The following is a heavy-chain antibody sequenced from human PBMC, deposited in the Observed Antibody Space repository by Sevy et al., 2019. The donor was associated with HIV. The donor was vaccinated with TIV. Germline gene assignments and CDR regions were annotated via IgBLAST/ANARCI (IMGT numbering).Heavy chain of an antibody. J-gene: IGHJ4*02. V-gene: IGHV1-18*01. Sequence: ASVKVSCKASGYTFTSYGISWLRQAPGQGLEWMGWISAYNGNTNYAQKLQGRVTMTTDTSTSTAYMELRSLRSDDTAVYYCARDFRSYSSSWGEVDYWGQGTLLTVSS. CDR2: ISAYNGNT. CDR3: ARDFRSYSSSWGEVDY. D-gene: IGHD6-6*01. CDR1: GYTFTSYG.